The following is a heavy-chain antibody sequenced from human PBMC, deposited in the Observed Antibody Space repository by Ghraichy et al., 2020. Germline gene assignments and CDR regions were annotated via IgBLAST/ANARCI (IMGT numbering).Heavy chain of an antibody. CDR3: ARERPYYGDYL. V-gene: IGHV4-34*01. CDR2: INHSGST. CDR1: GGSFSGYY. Sequence: SETLSLTCAVYGGSFSGYYWSWIRQPPGKGLEWIGKINHSGSTNYNPSLKSRVTISVDTSKNQFSLKLSSVTAADTAVYYCARERPYYGDYLWGQGTLVTVSS. D-gene: IGHD4-17*01. J-gene: IGHJ4*02.